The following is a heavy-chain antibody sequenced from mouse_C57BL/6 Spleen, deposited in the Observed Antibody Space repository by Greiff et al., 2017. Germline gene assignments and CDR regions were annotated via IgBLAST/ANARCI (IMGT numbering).Heavy chain of an antibody. D-gene: IGHD1-1*01. CDR3: ARSELRGYYYAMDY. Sequence: EVQLVESGPELVKPGASVKISCKASGYSFTGYYMNWVKQSPEKSLEWIGEINPSTGGTTYNQKFKAKATLTVDKSSSTAYMQLKSLTSEDSAVYYCARSELRGYYYAMDYWGQGTSVTVSS. CDR2: INPSTGGT. CDR1: GYSFTGYY. V-gene: IGHV1-42*01. J-gene: IGHJ4*01.